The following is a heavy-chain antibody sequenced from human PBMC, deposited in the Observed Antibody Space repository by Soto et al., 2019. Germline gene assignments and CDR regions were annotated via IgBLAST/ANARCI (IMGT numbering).Heavy chain of an antibody. V-gene: IGHV4-30-4*01. CDR3: ARADDYGTRFDY. CDR1: GGSVSSGDYY. CDR2: ISYSGSS. Sequence: QVQLQESGPGLVKPSQTLSLTCTVSGGSVSSGDYYWGWIRQPPGKGLDWIGYISYSGSSYYNPSLKSRVIISGDTAQNQFSLKLSSVTAADTAGYYCARADDYGTRFDYWGRGTLVTVSS. J-gene: IGHJ4*02. D-gene: IGHD3-10*01.